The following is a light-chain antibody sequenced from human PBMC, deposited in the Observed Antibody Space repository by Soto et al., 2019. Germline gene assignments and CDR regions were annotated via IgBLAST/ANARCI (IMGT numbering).Light chain of an antibody. Sequence: DIHMTQSPSSLSASVGDRVTITCRASQSISSYLNWYQQKPGKAPKLLIYAASNLQSGVPSRFSGSGSGTDFTLTISSLPPEDFATYYCQQTYSTLDSFGQGTKLEIK. CDR3: QQTYSTLDS. J-gene: IGKJ2*03. V-gene: IGKV1-39*01. CDR2: AAS. CDR1: QSISSY.